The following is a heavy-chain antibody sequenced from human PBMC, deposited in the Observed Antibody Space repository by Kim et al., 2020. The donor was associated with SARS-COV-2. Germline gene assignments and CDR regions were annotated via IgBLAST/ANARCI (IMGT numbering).Heavy chain of an antibody. CDR1: GFTFSSYE. Sequence: GGSLRLSCTASGFTFSSYEMNWVRQAPGKGLEWVSYIISSGTTIYYADAVRGRFSITRDNDKNSLFLQMNRLGAEDAAVYYCSRGPNYTPLDYLWQATV. J-gene: IGHJ4*02. V-gene: IGHV3-48*03. D-gene: IGHD1-7*01. CDR2: IISSGTTI. CDR3: SRGPNYTPLDY.